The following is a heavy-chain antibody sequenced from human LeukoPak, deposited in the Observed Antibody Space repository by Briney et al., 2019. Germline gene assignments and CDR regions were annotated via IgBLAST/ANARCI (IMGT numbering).Heavy chain of an antibody. Sequence: ASVKVSRKASGYTFTGYYMHWVRQAPGQGLEWMGWINPNSGGTNYAQKFQGRVTMTRDTSISTAYMELSRLRSDDTAVYYCARQSSGYTPYYFDYWGQGTLVTVSS. D-gene: IGHD3-22*01. CDR3: ARQSSGYTPYYFDY. V-gene: IGHV1-2*02. CDR1: GYTFTGYY. CDR2: INPNSGGT. J-gene: IGHJ4*02.